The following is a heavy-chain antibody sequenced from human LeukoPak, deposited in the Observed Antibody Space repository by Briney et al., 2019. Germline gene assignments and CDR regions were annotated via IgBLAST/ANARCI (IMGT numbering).Heavy chain of an antibody. V-gene: IGHV1-46*01. J-gene: IGHJ6*02. CDR2: INPSGGST. D-gene: IGHD6-6*01. Sequence: ASVKVSCKASGYTFTSYYMHWVRQAPGQGLEWMGIINPSGGSTSYAQKFQGRVTMTRDTSTSTVYMELSSLRSEDTAVYYCARGGGLEYSSSSGYYYGMDVWGQGTTVTVSS. CDR3: ARGGGLEYSSSSGYYYGMDV. CDR1: GYTFTSYY.